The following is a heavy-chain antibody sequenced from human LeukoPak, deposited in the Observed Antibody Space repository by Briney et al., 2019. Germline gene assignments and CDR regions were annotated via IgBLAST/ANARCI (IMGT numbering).Heavy chain of an antibody. Sequence: GGSLRLSCAASGFMFSDFGMHWVRQAPGKGLEWVAVIWYDGIKTYYVDSVKGRFSISRDNSKNTLYLQMSSLKVEDTAIYYCARDPATVTSCFDCWGQGTLVTVSS. D-gene: IGHD4-17*01. CDR3: ARDPATVTSCFDC. J-gene: IGHJ4*02. V-gene: IGHV3-33*01. CDR1: GFMFSDFG. CDR2: IWYDGIKT.